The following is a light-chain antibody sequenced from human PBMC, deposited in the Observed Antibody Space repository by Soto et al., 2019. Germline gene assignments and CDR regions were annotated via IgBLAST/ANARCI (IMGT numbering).Light chain of an antibody. CDR3: QQSYSTPYS. J-gene: IGKJ2*01. CDR1: QSISSY. CDR2: AAS. Sequence: DIPMTQSPSSLSASVGDRVTITCRASQSISSYLNWYQQKPGKAPTLLIYAASSLQSGVPSRFSGSGSGTDFTLTISSLQPEDFATYYCQQSYSTPYSFGQGTKLAIK. V-gene: IGKV1-39*01.